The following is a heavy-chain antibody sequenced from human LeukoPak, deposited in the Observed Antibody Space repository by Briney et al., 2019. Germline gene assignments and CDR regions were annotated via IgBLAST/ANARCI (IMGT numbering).Heavy chain of an antibody. J-gene: IGHJ5*02. Sequence: ASVKVSCKASGYTLTSYGISWVRQAPGQGLEWMGIINPSGGSTSYAQKFQGGVTMTRDMSTSTVYMELSSLRSEDTAVYYCARDTQRCSGGSCYSRILDPWGQGTLVTVSS. CDR1: GYTLTSYG. V-gene: IGHV1-46*01. CDR2: INPSGGST. CDR3: ARDTQRCSGGSCYSRILDP. D-gene: IGHD2-15*01.